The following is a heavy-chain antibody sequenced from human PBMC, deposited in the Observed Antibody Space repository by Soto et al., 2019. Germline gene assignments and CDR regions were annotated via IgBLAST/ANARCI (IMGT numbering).Heavy chain of an antibody. CDR3: AKGASTTVFAFNDY. CDR1: GFTFDDYA. V-gene: IGHV3-9*01. D-gene: IGHD4-17*01. J-gene: IGHJ4*02. CDR2: ISWNSGNL. Sequence: EVQLVESGGGLVQPGRSLRLSCAASGFTFDDYAMHWVRQGPGKGLEWVSSISWNSGNLGYADSVKGRFTISRDNAKNSRYLQMNSLRGEDTAVYYCAKGASTTVFAFNDYWGQGTLVTVSS.